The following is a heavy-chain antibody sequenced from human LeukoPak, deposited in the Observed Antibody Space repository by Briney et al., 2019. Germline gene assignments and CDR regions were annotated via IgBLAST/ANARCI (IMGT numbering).Heavy chain of an antibody. CDR2: IYHSGST. Sequence: SETLSLTCAVSGYSISSGYDWGWIRQPPGKGLEWIGSIYHSGSTYYNPSLKSRVTISVDTSKDQFSLKLSSVTAADTAVYYCARDRWLQVDYWGQGTLVTVSS. CDR3: ARDRWLQVDY. J-gene: IGHJ4*02. CDR1: GYSISSGYD. V-gene: IGHV4-38-2*02. D-gene: IGHD5-24*01.